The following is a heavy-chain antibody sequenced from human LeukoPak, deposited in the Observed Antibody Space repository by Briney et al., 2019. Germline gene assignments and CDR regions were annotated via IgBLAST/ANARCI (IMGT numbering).Heavy chain of an antibody. V-gene: IGHV4-39*01. D-gene: IGHD1-26*01. Sequence: PSETLSLTCTVSGGSISSSSHYWGWIRQATGTGQEWIGSIYYSGNTYYGSSLKSRVSISVDTSKNQFSLKVRSVTATDTAVYYCARRSVSLGAFDIWGQGTMVTVSS. CDR1: GGSISSSSHY. CDR3: ARRSVSLGAFDI. J-gene: IGHJ3*02. CDR2: IYYSGNT.